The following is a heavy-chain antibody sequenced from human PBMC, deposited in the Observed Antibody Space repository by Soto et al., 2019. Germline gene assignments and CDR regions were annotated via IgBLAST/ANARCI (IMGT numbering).Heavy chain of an antibody. Sequence: GGSLRLSCAASGFTSDDYAMHWVRQAPGKGLEWVSGISWNSGSIGYADSVKGRFTISRDNAKNSLYLQMNSLRAEDTALYYCAKDIAARGDYYYGMDVWGQGTTVTVSS. CDR3: AKDIAARGDYYYGMDV. V-gene: IGHV3-9*02. J-gene: IGHJ6*02. CDR1: GFTSDDYA. D-gene: IGHD6-6*01. CDR2: ISWNSGSI.